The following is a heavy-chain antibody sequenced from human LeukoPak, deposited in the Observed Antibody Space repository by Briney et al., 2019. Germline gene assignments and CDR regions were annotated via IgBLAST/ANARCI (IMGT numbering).Heavy chain of an antibody. CDR3: ARSSSWGLLDY. CDR1: GFTVSSNY. V-gene: IGHV3-53*01. J-gene: IGHJ4*02. CDR2: IYSGGST. D-gene: IGHD6-13*01. Sequence: GGSLRLSCAASGFTVSSNYMSWARQAPGKGLEWVSVIYSGGSTYYADSVKGRFTISRDNSKNTLYLQMNSLRAEDTAVYYCARSSSWGLLDYWGQGTLVTVSS.